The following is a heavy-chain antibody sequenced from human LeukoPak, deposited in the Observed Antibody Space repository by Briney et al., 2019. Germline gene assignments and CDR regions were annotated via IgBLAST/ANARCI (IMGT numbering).Heavy chain of an antibody. CDR2: IIPIFGTA. V-gene: IGHV1-69*05. J-gene: IGHJ4*02. Sequence: SVKVSCKASGGTFISYAISWVRQAPGQGLEWMGGIIPIFGTANYAQKFQGRVTITTDKSTSTAYMELSSLRSEDTAVYYCARVAEGLWVSTDFYYFDYWGQGTLVTVSS. D-gene: IGHD5-18*01. CDR3: ARVAEGLWVSTDFYYFDY. CDR1: GGTFISYA.